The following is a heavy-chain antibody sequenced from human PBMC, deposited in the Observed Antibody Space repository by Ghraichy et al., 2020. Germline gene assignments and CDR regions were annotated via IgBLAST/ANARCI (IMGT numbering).Heavy chain of an antibody. CDR2: VYSGGSA. CDR3: ARVLIYCSGGTCYRRDAFDI. D-gene: IGHD2-15*01. CDR1: GFTVSNSY. Sequence: GGSLRLSCAASGFTVSNSYMSWVRQAPGKGLEWVSVVYSGGSAYYADSVKGRFTVSRDNSMNTMFLQMNSLRAEDTAVYYCARVLIYCSGGTCYRRDAFDIWGQGTMVTVSS. V-gene: IGHV3-66*01. J-gene: IGHJ3*02.